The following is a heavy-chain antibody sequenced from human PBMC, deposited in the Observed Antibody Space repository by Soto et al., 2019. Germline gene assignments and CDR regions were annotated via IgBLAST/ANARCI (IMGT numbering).Heavy chain of an antibody. CDR2: ISGSGGST. CDR1: GFTFSSYA. J-gene: IGHJ4*02. D-gene: IGHD5-12*01. CDR3: AKGPQERGYSGIGGY. V-gene: IGHV3-23*01. Sequence: HPGGSLRLSCAASGFTFSSYAMSWVRQAPGKGLEWVSAISGSGGSTYYADSVKGRFTISRDNSKNTLYLQMNSLRAEDTAVYYCAKGPQERGYSGIGGYWGQGTLVTSPQ.